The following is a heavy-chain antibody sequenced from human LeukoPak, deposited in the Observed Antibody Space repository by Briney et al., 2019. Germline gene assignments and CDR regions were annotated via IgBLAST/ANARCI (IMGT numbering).Heavy chain of an antibody. Sequence: GGSLRLSCAASGFTFSSYAMSWVRQAPGKGLEWVSAISGSGGSTYYADSVKGRFTISRDNSKNTLYLQMNSLRAEDTAVYYCAKDLKTYYYDSSGPQNYFDYWGQGTLVTVSS. CDR2: ISGSGGST. CDR3: AKDLKTYYYDSSGPQNYFDY. D-gene: IGHD3-22*01. CDR1: GFTFSSYA. J-gene: IGHJ4*02. V-gene: IGHV3-23*01.